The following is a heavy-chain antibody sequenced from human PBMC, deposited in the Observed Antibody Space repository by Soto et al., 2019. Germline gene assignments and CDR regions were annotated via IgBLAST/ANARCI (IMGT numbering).Heavy chain of an antibody. CDR3: ARAGYYYDSSGYYPGHFDY. V-gene: IGHV4-31*03. CDR2: IYYSGST. Sequence: PSETLSLTCTVSGGSISSGGYYWSWIRQHPGKGLEWIGYIYYSGSTYYNPSLKSRVTISVDTSKNQFSLKLSSVTAADTAVYYCARAGYYYDSSGYYPGHFDYWGQGTLVTVS. CDR1: GGSISSGGYY. D-gene: IGHD3-22*01. J-gene: IGHJ4*02.